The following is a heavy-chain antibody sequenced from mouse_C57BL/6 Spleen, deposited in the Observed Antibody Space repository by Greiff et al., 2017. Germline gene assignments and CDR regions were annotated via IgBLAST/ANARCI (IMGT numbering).Heavy chain of an antibody. V-gene: IGHV1-80*01. J-gene: IGHJ1*03. D-gene: IGHD1-1*01. Sequence: VQLQQSGAELVKPGASVKISCKASGYAFSSYWMNWVKQRPGKGLEWIGQIYPGDGDTNYNGKFKGKATLTADKSSSTAYMQLSSLTSEDSAVYFCARSITTVVGYGYFDVWGTGTTVTVSS. CDR1: GYAFSSYW. CDR2: IYPGDGDT. CDR3: ARSITTVVGYGYFDV.